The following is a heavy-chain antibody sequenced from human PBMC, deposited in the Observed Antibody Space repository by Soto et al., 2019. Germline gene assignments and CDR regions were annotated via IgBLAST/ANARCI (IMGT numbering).Heavy chain of an antibody. CDR1: GGSFNKYA. D-gene: IGHD2-2*01. V-gene: IGHV1-69*01. CDR3: ARGNEYCSSTSGYIEVGMDV. J-gene: IGHJ6*02. Sequence: QVQLVQSGAEVKKPGSSVKVSCKASGGSFNKYALSWVRQAPGQGLEWMGGIIPLLGTANYAQKFQGRVTITADESTSTAYMELRSLRSEDTAVYYCARGNEYCSSTSGYIEVGMDVWGQGTTVTVSS. CDR2: IIPLLGTA.